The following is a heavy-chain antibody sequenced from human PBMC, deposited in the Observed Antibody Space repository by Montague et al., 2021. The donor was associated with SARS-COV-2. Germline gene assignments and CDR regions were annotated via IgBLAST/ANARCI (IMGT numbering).Heavy chain of an antibody. CDR2: IRSNAYGGTT. D-gene: IGHD3/OR15-3a*01. CDR3: TRDESWAGYQTH. CDR1: GFTFGAYA. V-gene: IGHV3-49*04. J-gene: IGHJ4*02. Sequence: SLRLSCAASGFTFGAYAMRWVRQAPGKGLEWVGLIRSNAYGGTTEYAASVKGRFTISRDDSKSIAQLQMNRLKTEDTAVYYCTRDESWAGYQTHRGQGTLVTVSS.